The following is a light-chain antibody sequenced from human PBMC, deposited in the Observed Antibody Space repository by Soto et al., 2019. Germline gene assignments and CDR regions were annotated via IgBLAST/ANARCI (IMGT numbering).Light chain of an antibody. CDR2: DVS. J-gene: IGKJ2*01. CDR1: QSVSSSL. V-gene: IGKV3-20*01. CDR3: HPYGSSPLT. Sequence: EIVLTQSPGTLSLSPGEGATLSCRASQSVSSSLLAWFQQKPGQAPRLLIHDVSSSATGIQHRFSGSGSGTDFNLSISRLEPDGFAVHYCHPYGSSPLTFGQGTKLEIK.